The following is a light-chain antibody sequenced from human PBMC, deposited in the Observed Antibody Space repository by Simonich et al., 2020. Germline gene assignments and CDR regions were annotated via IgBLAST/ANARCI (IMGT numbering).Light chain of an antibody. CDR2: DAS. CDR1: QSVSSY. CDR3: QQRSNWPPIFT. V-gene: IGKV3-11*01. Sequence: EIVLTQSPATLSLSPGERATLSCRASQSVSSYLAWYQQKPGQAPRLLIYDASNGATGIPARFSVSGSGTDFTLTISSLEPEDFAVYYCQQRSNWPPIFTFGPGTKVDIK. J-gene: IGKJ3*01.